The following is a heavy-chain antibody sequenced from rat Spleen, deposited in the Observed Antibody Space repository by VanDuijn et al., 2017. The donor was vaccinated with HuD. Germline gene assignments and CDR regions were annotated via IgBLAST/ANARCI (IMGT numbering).Heavy chain of an antibody. J-gene: IGHJ3*01. CDR2: ISFDGSAT. D-gene: IGHD1-10*01. Sequence: EVQLVESGGGLVQPGRSMKLSCAVSGFTFSNYDMAWVRQAPTKGPEWVASISFDGSATYYRDSVKDLVTISRDDTKSTLYLQMNSLRSEDTATYSCTTENYWFAYWGQGTLVTVSS. CDR1: GFTFSNYD. V-gene: IGHV5-20*01. CDR3: TTENYWFAY.